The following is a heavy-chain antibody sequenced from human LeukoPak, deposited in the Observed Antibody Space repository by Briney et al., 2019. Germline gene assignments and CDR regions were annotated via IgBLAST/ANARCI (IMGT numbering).Heavy chain of an antibody. J-gene: IGHJ5*02. D-gene: IGHD2-2*02. V-gene: IGHV4-4*07. CDR2: IYTSGST. Sequence: SETLSLTCTVSGGSISSYYWSWIRQPAGKGLEWIGRIYTSGSTNYNPSLKSRVTMSVDTSKNQFSLKLSSVTAADTAVYYCARDRCSSTSCYTGWYYPWGQGTLVTLSS. CDR3: ARDRCSSTSCYTGWYYP. CDR1: GGSISSYY.